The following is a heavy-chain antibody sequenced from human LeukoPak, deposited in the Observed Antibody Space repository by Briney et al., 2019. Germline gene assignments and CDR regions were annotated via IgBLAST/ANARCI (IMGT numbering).Heavy chain of an antibody. CDR3: ARDRYYYDSSGYLLDY. D-gene: IGHD3-22*01. Sequence: SSETLSLTCTVSGGSISSYYGSWIRQPAGKGLEWIGRIYTSGSTNYNPSLKSRVTMAVDTSKNQFSLKLSSVTAADTAVYYCARDRYYYDSSGYLLDYWGQGTLVTVSS. CDR2: IYTSGST. V-gene: IGHV4-4*07. CDR1: GGSISSYY. J-gene: IGHJ4*02.